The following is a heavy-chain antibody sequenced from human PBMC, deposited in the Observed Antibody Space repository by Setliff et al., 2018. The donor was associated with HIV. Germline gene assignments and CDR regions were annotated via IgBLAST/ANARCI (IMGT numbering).Heavy chain of an antibody. CDR2: FDPEDGET. V-gene: IGHV1-24*01. CDR3: ARGVPPIPSGDLDY. D-gene: IGHD4-17*01. Sequence: ASVKVSCKVSGYTLTELSIHWVRQAPGKGLEWMANFDPEDGETFYAQKFQGRLTMTEDTSTDTAYMELSRLRSDDTAVYYCARGVPPIPSGDLDYWGQGTLVTVSS. J-gene: IGHJ4*02. CDR1: GYTLTELS.